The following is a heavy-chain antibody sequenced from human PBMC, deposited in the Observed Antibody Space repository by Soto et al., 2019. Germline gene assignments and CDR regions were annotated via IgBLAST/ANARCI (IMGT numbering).Heavy chain of an antibody. CDR1: GFTFSSYA. V-gene: IGHV3-30-3*01. Sequence: PGGSLRLSCAASGFTFSSYAMHWVRQAPGKGLEWVAVISYDGSNKYYADSVKGRFTISRDNSKNTLYLQMNSLRAEDTAVYYCARDRATYYDFWSGVPEFDPWGQGTLVTVSS. CDR3: ARDRATYYDFWSGVPEFDP. D-gene: IGHD3-3*01. CDR2: ISYDGSNK. J-gene: IGHJ5*02.